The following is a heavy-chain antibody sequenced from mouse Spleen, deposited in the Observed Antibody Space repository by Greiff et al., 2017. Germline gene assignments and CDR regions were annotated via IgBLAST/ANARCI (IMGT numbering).Heavy chain of an antibody. D-gene: IGHD2-14*01. J-gene: IGHJ3*01. CDR1: GYTFTSYW. Sequence: QVQLQQPGAELVRPGSSVKLSCKASGYTFTSYWMHWVKQRPIQGLEWIGNIDPSDSETHYNQKFKDKATLTVDKSSSTAYMQPSSLTSEDSAVYYCASYRYDWFAYWGQGTLVTVSA. CDR3: ASYRYDWFAY. CDR2: IDPSDSET. V-gene: IGHV1-52*01.